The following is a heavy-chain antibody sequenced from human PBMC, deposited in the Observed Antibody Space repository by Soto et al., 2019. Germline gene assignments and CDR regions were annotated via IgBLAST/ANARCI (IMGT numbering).Heavy chain of an antibody. J-gene: IGHJ5*02. CDR1: GGSFSSGGYS. D-gene: IGHD4-4*01. Sequence: QLQLQESGSGLVKPSQTLSLTCAVSGGSFSSGGYSWSWIRQPPGKGLEWIGYIYHSGSTYYNPSLKSRVTVSVDRSKNQFSLKLSSVTAADTAVYYCARAPDGYSNYGGWFDPWGQGTLVTVSS. CDR3: ARAPDGYSNYGGWFDP. CDR2: IYHSGST. V-gene: IGHV4-30-2*01.